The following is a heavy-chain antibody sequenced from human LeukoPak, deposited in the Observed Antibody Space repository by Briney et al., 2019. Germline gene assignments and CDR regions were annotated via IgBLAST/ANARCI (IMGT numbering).Heavy chain of an antibody. V-gene: IGHV4-34*01. D-gene: IGHD4-17*01. J-gene: IGHJ4*02. CDR1: GGSFSGYY. Sequence: PSETLSLTCAVYGGSFSGYYWTWIRQPPGKGLEWIGELSHSGSTNYRPSLRSRVTISVDTSKNQFSLKLSSVTAADTAVYYCARSDYGDYGDFDYWGQGTLVTVSS. CDR3: ARSDYGDYGDFDY. CDR2: LSHSGST.